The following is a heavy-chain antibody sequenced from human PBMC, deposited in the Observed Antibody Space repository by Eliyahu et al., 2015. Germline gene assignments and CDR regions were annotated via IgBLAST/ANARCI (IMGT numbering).Heavy chain of an antibody. D-gene: IGHD6-19*01. CDR1: GDSISSYY. CDR2: IYHSGNT. CDR3: ARGGDSSGWYFDY. J-gene: IGHJ4*02. V-gene: IGHV4-59*01. Sequence: QVQLQESGPGLVKPSETLSLTCTVSGDSISSYYWSWIRQPPGKGLEWIGYIYHSGNTNYNPSFKSRVTMSVDTSKNQFSLKLTSVTAADTAVYYCARGGDSSGWYFDYWGQGTLVTVSS.